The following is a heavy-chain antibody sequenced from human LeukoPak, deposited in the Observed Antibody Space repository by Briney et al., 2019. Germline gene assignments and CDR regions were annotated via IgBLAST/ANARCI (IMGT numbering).Heavy chain of an antibody. CDR1: GXSISSYY. CDR3: ASHTNPYCSGGSCPLDY. CDR2: IYYSGST. V-gene: IGHV4-59*12. Sequence: SETLSLTCTVSGXSISSYYWSWIRQPPGKGLESIGYIYYSGSTNYNPSLKSRVTISVDTSKNQFSLKLSSVTAADTAVYYYASHTNPYCSGGSCPLDYWGQGTLVTVSS. D-gene: IGHD2-15*01. J-gene: IGHJ4*02.